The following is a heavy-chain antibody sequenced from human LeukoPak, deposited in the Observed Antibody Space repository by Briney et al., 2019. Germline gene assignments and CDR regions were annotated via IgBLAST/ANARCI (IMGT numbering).Heavy chain of an antibody. CDR3: ARQYCSGGSCYSLFTYYCYMDV. Sequence: GGSLRLSCAASGFTFSSYSMNWVRQAPGKGLEWVSSISSSSSYIYYADSVKGRFTISRDNAKNSLYLQMNSLRAEDTAVYYCARQYCSGGSCYSLFTYYCYMDVWGKGTTVTVSS. CDR1: GFTFSSYS. V-gene: IGHV3-21*01. CDR2: ISSSSSYI. D-gene: IGHD2-15*01. J-gene: IGHJ6*03.